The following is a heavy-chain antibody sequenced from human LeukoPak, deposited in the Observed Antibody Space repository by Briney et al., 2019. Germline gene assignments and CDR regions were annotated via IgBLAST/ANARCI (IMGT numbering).Heavy chain of an antibody. CDR2: INSGGKT. CDR3: ARHTPSTFDF. Sequence: GGSLRLSCAASGFTVSNNYMSWVRQAPGKALEWVSVINSGGKTFYADSVKGRFTISRDNSINTLFLEMNRLGLEDAAVYYCARHTPSTFDFWGQGVVVTVSA. J-gene: IGHJ4*02. V-gene: IGHV3-66*02. CDR1: GFTVSNNY.